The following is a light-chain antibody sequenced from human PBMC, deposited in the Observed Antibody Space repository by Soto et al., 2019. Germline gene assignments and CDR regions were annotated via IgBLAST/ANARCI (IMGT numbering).Light chain of an antibody. J-gene: IGKJ1*01. CDR2: WAS. Sequence: IVMTQSPDSLAVSLGETATINCRSSQNVLYSSNNHNYVAWYQQKAGQPPKLLIYWASTRESGVPQRFSGSGSVTDFTLTISDLQAEDVAVYFCHHYYTTPQAFGQGTRVEVK. CDR1: QNVLYSSNNHNY. V-gene: IGKV4-1*01. CDR3: HHYYTTPQA.